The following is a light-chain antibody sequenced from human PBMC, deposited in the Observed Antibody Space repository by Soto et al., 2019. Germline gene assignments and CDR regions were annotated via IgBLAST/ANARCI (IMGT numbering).Light chain of an antibody. Sequence: EIVVTQSPATLSVSPGERVTLSCRASQSVSSSLAWYQQRPGQAPRLLIYDTSTRAAGIAARCSGSGSGTEFTLTISSLQSEDFAVYYCQQYVHWPPGTFGQGTTVDIK. CDR2: DTS. V-gene: IGKV3-15*01. CDR1: QSVSSS. CDR3: QQYVHWPPGT. J-gene: IGKJ1*01.